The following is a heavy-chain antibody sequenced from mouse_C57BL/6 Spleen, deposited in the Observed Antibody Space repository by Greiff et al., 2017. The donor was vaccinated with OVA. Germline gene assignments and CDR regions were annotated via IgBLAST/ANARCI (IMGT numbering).Heavy chain of an antibody. D-gene: IGHD1-1*01. V-gene: IGHV5-9*01. CDR3: AREAITTVVATDYFDY. CDR1: GFTFSSYT. J-gene: IGHJ2*01. CDR2: ISGGGGNT. Sequence: EVKVVESGGGLVKPGGSLKLSCAASGFTFSSYTMSWVRQTPEKRLEWVATISGGGGNTYYPDSVKGRFTISRDNAKNTLYLQMSSLRSEDTALYYCAREAITTVVATDYFDYWGQGTTLTVSS.